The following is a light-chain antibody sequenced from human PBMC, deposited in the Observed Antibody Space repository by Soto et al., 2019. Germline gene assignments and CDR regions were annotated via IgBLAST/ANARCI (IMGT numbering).Light chain of an antibody. J-gene: IGLJ2*01. CDR3: ATWDGSLSGFVV. Sequence: QAVVIEPPSASGTPGQRVTIPCSGSSSNIGNNLVHWNQHLPRSAPKLLVYRNHQRPSAVPDRFSGSQSGTSASLAISGVRSDGEADYYCATWDGSLSGFVVFGAGTQLTVL. CDR1: SSNIGNNL. V-gene: IGLV1-47*01. CDR2: RNH.